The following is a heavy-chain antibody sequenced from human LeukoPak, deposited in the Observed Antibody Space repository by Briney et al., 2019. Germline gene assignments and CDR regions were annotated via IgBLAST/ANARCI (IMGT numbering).Heavy chain of an antibody. D-gene: IGHD6-13*01. CDR2: ISPNSTYT. Sequence: PGGSLRLSCAVSGITFSDYYMNWIRQAPGKGLEWISYISPNSTYTDSADSVKGRFTISRDNAKNSLFLQIDSLRVEDTAVYYCAAGTAADYWGQGTLVAVSS. V-gene: IGHV3-11*03. J-gene: IGHJ4*02. CDR3: AAGTAADY. CDR1: GITFSDYY.